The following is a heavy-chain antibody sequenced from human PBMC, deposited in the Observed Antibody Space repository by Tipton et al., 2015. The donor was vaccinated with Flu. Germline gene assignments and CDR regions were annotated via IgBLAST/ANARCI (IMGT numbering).Heavy chain of an antibody. CDR3: ARDPSLGMPDYFDY. CDR1: GGSFSGYY. CDR2: INHSGST. J-gene: IGHJ4*02. Sequence: GLVKPSETLSLTCAVYGGSFSGYYWNWIRQPPGKGLEWIGEINHSGSTNCNPSLESRVTLSVDTSKNQFSLQLRSVTAADTAVYYCARDPSLGMPDYFDYWGQGTLVTASS. D-gene: IGHD2-2*01. V-gene: IGHV4-34*01.